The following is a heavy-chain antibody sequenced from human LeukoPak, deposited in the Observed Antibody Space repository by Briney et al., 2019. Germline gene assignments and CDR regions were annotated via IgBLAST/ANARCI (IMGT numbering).Heavy chain of an antibody. CDR2: INHSGST. Sequence: SETLSLTCAVYGGSFSGYYWSWIRQPPGKGLEWIGEINHSGSTNYNPSLKSRVTISVDTSKNQFSLKLSSVTAADTAVYYCARDSGSYRWDYWGQGTLVTVSS. V-gene: IGHV4-34*01. CDR3: ARDSGSYRWDY. CDR1: GGSFSGYY. J-gene: IGHJ4*02. D-gene: IGHD1-26*01.